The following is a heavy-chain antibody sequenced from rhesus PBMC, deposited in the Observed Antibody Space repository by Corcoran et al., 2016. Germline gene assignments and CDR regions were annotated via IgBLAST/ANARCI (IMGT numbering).Heavy chain of an antibody. CDR2: IYSSSEST. CDR3: ATSTVAATAY. CDR1: GGSLSGGYSY. V-gene: IGHV4S12*01. Sequence: QVQLQESGPGVVTPSDTLSLTCAVPGGSLSGGYSYWSWIRQPPGKGLEWIGGIYSSSESTNYNPSLKSRVTMSTDTSKNQFSRKVNSVTAADTAVYYCATSTVAATAYWGQGVLVTDSS. J-gene: IGHJ4*01. D-gene: IGHD4-29*01.